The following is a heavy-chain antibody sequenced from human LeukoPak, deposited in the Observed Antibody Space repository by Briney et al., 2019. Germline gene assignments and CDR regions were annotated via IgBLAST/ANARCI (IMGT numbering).Heavy chain of an antibody. CDR3: ARGDNSGWYFFDY. D-gene: IGHD6-19*01. Sequence: GESLKISCKASGCSFTSHWIGWVRQVPGKGLEWMGIIYPGDSDTRYSPSFQGQVTISADKSISTAYLQWSTLQAPDTAMYYCARGDNSGWYFFDYWGQGTLVTVSS. CDR2: IYPGDSDT. CDR1: GCSFTSHW. J-gene: IGHJ4*02. V-gene: IGHV5-51*01.